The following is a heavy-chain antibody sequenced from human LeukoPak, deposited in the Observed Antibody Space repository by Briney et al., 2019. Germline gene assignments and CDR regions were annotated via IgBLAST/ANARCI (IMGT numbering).Heavy chain of an antibody. J-gene: IGHJ3*02. CDR1: GGSFSGYY. CDR3: ARVGAIAFDI. CDR2: INHSGST. D-gene: IGHD3-3*01. V-gene: IGHV4-34*01. Sequence: PSETLSLTCAVYGGSFSGYYWNWIRQPPGKGLEWIGEINHSGSTNYNPSLKSRVTISVDTSKNQFSLKLSSVTAADTAVYHCARVGAIAFDIWGQGTMVTVSS.